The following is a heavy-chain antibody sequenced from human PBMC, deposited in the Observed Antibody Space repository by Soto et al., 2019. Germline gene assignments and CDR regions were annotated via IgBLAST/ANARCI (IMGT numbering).Heavy chain of an antibody. CDR1: GFTFSDYY. Sequence: QVQLVESGGALVRPGGSLRLSCAASGFTFSDYYMSWIRQAPGTGLEWVSYISTSTGYTNYADSVKGRFTISRDNAKNSLFLQMNSLRAEDTAVYYCARWRGSTWYVDYWGQGTLVTVSS. CDR2: ISTSTGYT. D-gene: IGHD6-13*01. CDR3: ARWRGSTWYVDY. V-gene: IGHV3-11*06. J-gene: IGHJ4*02.